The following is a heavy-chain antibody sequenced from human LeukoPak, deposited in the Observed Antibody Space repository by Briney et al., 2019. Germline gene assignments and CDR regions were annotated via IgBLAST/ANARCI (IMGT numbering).Heavy chain of an antibody. Sequence: SETLSLTCTVSGGSISSSSYYWGWIRQPPGKGLEWIGYIYYSGSTNYNPSLKSRVTISVDTSKNQFSLKLSSVTAADTAVYYCARDPGGPADYWGQGTLVTVSS. CDR3: ARDPGGPADY. CDR2: IYYSGST. CDR1: GGSISSSSYY. J-gene: IGHJ4*02. V-gene: IGHV4-61*01. D-gene: IGHD3-16*01.